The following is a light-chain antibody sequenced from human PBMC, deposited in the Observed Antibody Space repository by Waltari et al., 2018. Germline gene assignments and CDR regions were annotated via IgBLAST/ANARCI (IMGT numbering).Light chain of an antibody. V-gene: IGKV1-39*01. J-gene: IGKJ2*01. CDR1: QSISNN. CDR3: QQSSHIPYT. Sequence: DIQMTQSPSSLSASVGDRVTITCRASQSISNNLNWYQQKPGKAPKVLIYEVSNLQSGVPSRFSGTGSGTDFTLTISSPQPEDSATYYCQQSSHIPYTFGQGTKLEIK. CDR2: EVS.